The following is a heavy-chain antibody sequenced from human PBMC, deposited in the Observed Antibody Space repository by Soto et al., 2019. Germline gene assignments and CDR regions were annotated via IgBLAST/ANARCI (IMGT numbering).Heavy chain of an antibody. J-gene: IGHJ3*02. V-gene: IGHV3-15*01. CDR1: GFTFSNAW. D-gene: IGHD3-10*01. CDR2: IKSKTDGGTT. CDR3: TSSINYGSGSYYDGNAFDI. Sequence: EVQLVECGGGLVKPGGSLRLSCAASGFTFSNAWMSWVRQAPGKGLEWVGRIKSKTDGGTTDYAAPVKGRFTISRDDSKNTLYLQMNSLKTEDTAVYYCTSSINYGSGSYYDGNAFDIWGQGTMVTVSS.